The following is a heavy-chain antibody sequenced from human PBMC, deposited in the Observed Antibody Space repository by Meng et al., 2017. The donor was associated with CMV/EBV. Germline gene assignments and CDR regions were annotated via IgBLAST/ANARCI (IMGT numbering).Heavy chain of an antibody. V-gene: IGHV1-18*01. Sequence: ASVKVSCKASGYTFTSYGICWVRQAPGQGLEWMGWISAYNDNTNYAQRLQDRLTMTTDTSTSTAYMELSSLRSEDTAVYYCARGNDFWSGPGQYYYSGLDVWGQGTTVTVSS. CDR3: ARGNDFWSGPGQYYYSGLDV. CDR2: ISAYNDNT. CDR1: GYTFTSYG. J-gene: IGHJ6*02. D-gene: IGHD3-3*01.